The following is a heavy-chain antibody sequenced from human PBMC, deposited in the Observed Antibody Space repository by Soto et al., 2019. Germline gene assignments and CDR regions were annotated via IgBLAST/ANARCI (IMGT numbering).Heavy chain of an antibody. CDR3: VRDRQFHFDTSGYYMGGYSDL. CDR1: GGSINSGYYY. CDR2: IYYMGNT. Sequence: PSETLSLTCTVCGGSINSGYYYWSWIRQPPGKGLEWIGYIYYMGNTYYNPSLKSRLSMSVDTAKNQFSLELNSVSAADTAVYFCVRDRQFHFDTSGYYMGGYSDLWGRGNLAT. D-gene: IGHD3-22*01. J-gene: IGHJ2*01. V-gene: IGHV4-30-4*01.